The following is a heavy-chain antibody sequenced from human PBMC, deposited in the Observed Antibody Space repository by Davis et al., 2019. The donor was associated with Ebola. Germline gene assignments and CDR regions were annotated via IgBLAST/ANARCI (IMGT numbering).Heavy chain of an antibody. J-gene: IGHJ4*02. CDR2: VSFDGVYK. D-gene: IGHD3-22*01. CDR1: GFTFSNYG. V-gene: IGHV3-30*03. Sequence: GESLKISCSASGFTFSNYGMSWVRQAPGKGLEWVAVVSFDGVYKYYADSVKGRFTISRDNSKNTLYLQMNSLRAEDTAVYYCARSDFDSSGYFLDSWGQGTLVTVSS. CDR3: ARSDFDSSGYFLDS.